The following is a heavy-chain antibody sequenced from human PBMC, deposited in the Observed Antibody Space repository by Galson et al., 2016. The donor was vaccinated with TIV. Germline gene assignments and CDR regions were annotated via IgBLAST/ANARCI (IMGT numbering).Heavy chain of an antibody. D-gene: IGHD5-18*01. J-gene: IGHJ6*02. V-gene: IGHV1-69*13. Sequence: SVKVSCKASGGTFSSYVIKWVRQAPGQGLEWMGEIIPMFGTANYAQKFQGRVTITADESTSTAYMELSSLRSEDTAVYYCAKDRNTAFDTHYSYYGLDVWGQGTLVIVSS. CDR3: AKDRNTAFDTHYSYYGLDV. CDR1: GGTFSSYV. CDR2: IIPMFGTA.